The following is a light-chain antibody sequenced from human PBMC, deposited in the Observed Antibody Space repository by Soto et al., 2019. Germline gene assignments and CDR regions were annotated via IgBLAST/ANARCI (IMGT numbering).Light chain of an antibody. CDR1: QSVSGNY. V-gene: IGKV3-20*01. Sequence: EIVLTQSPGTLSLSPGERATLSCRTGQSVSGNYLIWYQQKPGQPPRLLIYGVSSRATGIPDRFSGSGSGTDFTLIFSRLAPEDFAVYYCQQFSAFGQGTKVELK. CDR3: QQFSA. J-gene: IGKJ1*01. CDR2: GVS.